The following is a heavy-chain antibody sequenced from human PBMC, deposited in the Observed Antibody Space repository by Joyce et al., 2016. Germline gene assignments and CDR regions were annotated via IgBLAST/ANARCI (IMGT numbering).Heavy chain of an antibody. CDR3: ARVGRTGYTCDY. J-gene: IGHJ4*02. V-gene: IGHV3-48*02. Sequence: EVQLVESGGGLVQPGGSLRLSCAASGFSFNTYSINWVRQAPGKGLEWLSYSKARSGTIYYADSVKGRFTISRDKAKNSVYLQMNSLRDEDTAVYYCARVGRTGYTCDYWGQGTLVTVSS. CDR2: SKARSGTI. CDR1: GFSFNTYS. D-gene: IGHD5-24*01.